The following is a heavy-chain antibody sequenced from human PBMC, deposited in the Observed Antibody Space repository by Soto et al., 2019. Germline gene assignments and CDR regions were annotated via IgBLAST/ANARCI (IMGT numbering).Heavy chain of an antibody. Sequence: GGSLRLSCAASGFTFSSYAMSWVRQAPGKGLEWVSAISGSGGSTYYADSVKGRFTISRDNSKNTLYLQMNSLRAEDTAVYYCAKTLVVAAAGTGDFDYWGQGTLVTVSS. V-gene: IGHV3-23*01. CDR1: GFTFSSYA. J-gene: IGHJ4*02. CDR2: ISGSGGST. CDR3: AKTLVVAAAGTGDFDY. D-gene: IGHD6-13*01.